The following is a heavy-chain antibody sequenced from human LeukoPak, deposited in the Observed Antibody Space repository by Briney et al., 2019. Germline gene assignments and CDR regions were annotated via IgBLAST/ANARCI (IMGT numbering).Heavy chain of an antibody. CDR2: IRADAVTT. Sequence: GGTLRLSCATSGFIFSHHGMNWVRQAPGKGLEWVSGIRADAVTTYYADSVKGRFTISRDNSKNTPYLQMNSLRAEDTAVYYCAEGAAVAVLDYWGQGTLVTVSS. CDR1: GFIFSHHG. V-gene: IGHV3-23*01. D-gene: IGHD6-19*01. CDR3: AEGAAVAVLDY. J-gene: IGHJ4*02.